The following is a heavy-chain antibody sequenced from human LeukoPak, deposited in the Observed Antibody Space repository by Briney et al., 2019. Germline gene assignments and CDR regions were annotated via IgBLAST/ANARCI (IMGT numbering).Heavy chain of an antibody. CDR1: GYIFTDYY. CDR3: ARVMVVAATMYYFDY. D-gene: IGHD2-15*01. J-gene: IGHJ4*02. CDR2: INPNSGGT. V-gene: IGHV1-2*02. Sequence: ASVKVSCKASGYIFTDYYIHWVRQAPGQGLEWMGWINPNSGGTNYAQKFQGRVTMTRDTSISTAYMELSRLRSDDTAVYYCARVMVVAATMYYFDYWGQGTLVTVSS.